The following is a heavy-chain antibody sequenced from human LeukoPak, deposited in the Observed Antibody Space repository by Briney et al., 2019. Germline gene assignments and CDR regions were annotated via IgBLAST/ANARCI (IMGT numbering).Heavy chain of an antibody. CDR2: IGTAGDT. CDR3: AREGQWLVRDAFDI. J-gene: IGHJ3*02. D-gene: IGHD6-19*01. V-gene: IGHV3-13*01. Sequence: GGSLRLSCAASGFTFSSYDMHWVRQATGKGLEWVSAIGTAGDTYYPGSVKGRFTISRENAKNSLYLQMNSLRAGDTAVYYCAREGQWLVRDAFDIWGQGTMVTVSS. CDR1: GFTFSSYD.